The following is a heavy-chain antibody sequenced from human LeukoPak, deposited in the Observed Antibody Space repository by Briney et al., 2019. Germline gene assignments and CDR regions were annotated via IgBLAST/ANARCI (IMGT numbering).Heavy chain of an antibody. Sequence: GGSLRLSCAASGFTLSNHNMNWVRQAPGKGLEWVSSISSNSNYIYYADSVKGRFTISRDNAKNSLYLQMNSLRVDDSAVYFCARDARSSSWGGYWGQGTLVTVSS. V-gene: IGHV3-21*01. D-gene: IGHD6-13*01. J-gene: IGHJ4*02. CDR2: ISSNSNYI. CDR3: ARDARSSSWGGY. CDR1: GFTLSNHN.